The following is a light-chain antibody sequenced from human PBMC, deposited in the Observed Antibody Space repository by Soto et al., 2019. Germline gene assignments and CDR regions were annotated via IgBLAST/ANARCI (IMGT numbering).Light chain of an antibody. V-gene: IGLV2-11*01. Sequence: QSALTQPRSVSGSPGQSVTISCTGTSSDVGGYNYVSCYQQHPGKAPKLMIYDVSKRPSGVPDRFSGSKSGNTASLTISGLQAEDEADYYCCSYAGSYTFVVFGGGTQLTVL. J-gene: IGLJ2*01. CDR3: CSYAGSYTFVV. CDR2: DVS. CDR1: SSDVGGYNY.